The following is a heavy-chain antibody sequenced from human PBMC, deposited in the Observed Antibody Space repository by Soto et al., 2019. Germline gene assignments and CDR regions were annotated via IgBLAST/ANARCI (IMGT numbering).Heavy chain of an antibody. V-gene: IGHV4-59*01. J-gene: IGHJ4*02. Sequence: PSETLSLTCTVSGGSISSYYWSWIRQPPGKGLEWIGYIYYNVDTNYNPSLKSRVTISVDTSKNQFSLKLTSVTAADTAVYYCARVDGYSDYWGQGTLVTVSS. CDR2: IYYNVDT. CDR3: ARVDGYSDY. D-gene: IGHD5-18*01. CDR1: GGSISSYY.